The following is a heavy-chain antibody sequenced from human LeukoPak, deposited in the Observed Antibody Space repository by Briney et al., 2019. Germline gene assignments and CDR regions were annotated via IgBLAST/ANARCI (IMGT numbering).Heavy chain of an antibody. CDR3: AKLTMVRGAPFDY. CDR2: TSGSGGST. Sequence: GGSLRLSCAASGFTFSSYAMSWVRQAPGKGLEWVSATSGSGGSTYYADSVKGRFTISRDNSKNTLYLQMNSLRAEDTAVYYCAKLTMVRGAPFDYWGQGTLVTVSS. D-gene: IGHD3-10*01. CDR1: GFTFSSYA. V-gene: IGHV3-23*01. J-gene: IGHJ4*02.